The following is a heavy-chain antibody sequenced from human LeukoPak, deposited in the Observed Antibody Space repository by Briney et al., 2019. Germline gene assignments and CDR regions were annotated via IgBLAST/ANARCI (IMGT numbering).Heavy chain of an antibody. CDR3: ARRSLYVADGLDP. V-gene: IGHV5-51*01. Sequence: SRYSPSFQGQVTISADKSISTAYLQWSSLKASDTAMYYCARRSLYVADGLDPWGQGTLVTVSS. CDR2: S. D-gene: IGHD3-10*02. J-gene: IGHJ5*02.